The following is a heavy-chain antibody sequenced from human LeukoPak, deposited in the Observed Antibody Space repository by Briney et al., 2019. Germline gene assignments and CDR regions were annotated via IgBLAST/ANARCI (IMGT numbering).Heavy chain of an antibody. D-gene: IGHD6-19*01. CDR1: GGSISSYY. CDR2: IYYSGST. V-gene: IGHV4-59*12. Sequence: SETLSLTCTVSGGSISSYYWSWIRQPPGKGLEWIGYIYYSGSTNYNPSLKSRVTISVDTSKNQFSLKLSSVTAADTAVYYCARRFLAGTNWFDPWGQGTLVTVSS. CDR3: ARRFLAGTNWFDP. J-gene: IGHJ5*02.